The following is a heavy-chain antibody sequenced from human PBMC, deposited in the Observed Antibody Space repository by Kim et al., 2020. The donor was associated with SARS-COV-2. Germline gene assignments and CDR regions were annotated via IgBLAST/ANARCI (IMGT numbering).Heavy chain of an antibody. J-gene: IGHJ4*02. V-gene: IGHV3-23*01. CDR3: AKRLGGYGSGSYDY. Sequence: ADPVKGRFTISRDNSGNRLYLQMNSLRDEDTALYYCAKRLGGYGSGSYDYWGQGILVTVSS. D-gene: IGHD3-10*01.